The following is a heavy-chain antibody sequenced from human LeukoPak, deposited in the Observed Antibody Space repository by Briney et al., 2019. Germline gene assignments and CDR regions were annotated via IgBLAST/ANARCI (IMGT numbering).Heavy chain of an antibody. V-gene: IGHV3-21*01. CDR2: ITSSSSYI. CDR1: GFTFSSYS. CDR3: ARDPHGYSSSWSETEYFQH. J-gene: IGHJ1*01. D-gene: IGHD6-13*01. Sequence: PGGCLRLSCAASGFTFSSYSMNWVRQAPGKGLEWVSSITSSSSYIYYADSVKGRFTISRDNAKNSLYLQMNSLRAEDTAVYYCARDPHGYSSSWSETEYFQHWGQGTLVTVSS.